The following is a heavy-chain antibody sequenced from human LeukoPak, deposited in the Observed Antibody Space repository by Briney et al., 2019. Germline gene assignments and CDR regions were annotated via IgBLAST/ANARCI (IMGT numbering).Heavy chain of an antibody. D-gene: IGHD1-26*01. CDR1: GGSISSYY. CDR3: ARVVGATRNYYYYMDV. J-gene: IGHJ6*03. CDR2: IYTSGNT. Sequence: SETPSLTCTVSGGSISSYYWSWIRQPAGKGLEWIGRIYTSGNTNYNPSLKSRVTMSVDTSKNQFSLKLTSVTAADTAVYYCARVVGATRNYYYYMDVWGKGTTVTISS. V-gene: IGHV4-4*07.